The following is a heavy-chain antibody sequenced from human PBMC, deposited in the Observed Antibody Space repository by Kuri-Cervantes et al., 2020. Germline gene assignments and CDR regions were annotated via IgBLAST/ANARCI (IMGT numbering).Heavy chain of an antibody. CDR1: GYTFTSYA. CDR3: ARAALRYFPLPY. D-gene: IGHD3-9*01. Sequence: ASVKVSCKASGYTFTSYAMHWVRQAPGQRLEWMGWINAGNGNTRHSQKFQGRVTITRDTSASTAYMELSSLRSEDTAVYYCARAALRYFPLPYWGQGTLVTVSS. V-gene: IGHV1-3*01. CDR2: INAGNGNT. J-gene: IGHJ4*02.